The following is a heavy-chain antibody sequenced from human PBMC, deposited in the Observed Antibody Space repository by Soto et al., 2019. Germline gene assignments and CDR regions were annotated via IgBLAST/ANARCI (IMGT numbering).Heavy chain of an antibody. J-gene: IGHJ4*02. CDR2: ISAYDGNT. Sequence: QVQLVQSGAEVKKPGASVKVSCKASGYTFTSYGISWVRQAPGQGLEWMGWISAYDGNTNYAQKLQGRVTMTTDTATSTAYLELRSLRSDDTAVYYCASSLLVGYGLEGESDWGQGTLVTVSS. V-gene: IGHV1-18*01. D-gene: IGHD5-18*01. CDR1: GYTFTSYG. CDR3: ASSLLVGYGLEGESD.